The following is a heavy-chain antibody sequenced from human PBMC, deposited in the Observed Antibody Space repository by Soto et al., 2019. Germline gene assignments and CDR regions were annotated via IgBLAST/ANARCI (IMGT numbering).Heavy chain of an antibody. Sequence: EVQLVETGGGLIQPGGSLRLSCAASGFTVSSNYMSWVRQAPGKGLEWVSVIYSGGSTYYADSVKGPFTISRDNSKNTLYLQMNSLRAEDTAVYYCARDRTGDMGFDYWGQGTLVTVSS. V-gene: IGHV3-53*02. CDR3: ARDRTGDMGFDY. CDR2: IYSGGST. D-gene: IGHD7-27*01. CDR1: GFTVSSNY. J-gene: IGHJ4*02.